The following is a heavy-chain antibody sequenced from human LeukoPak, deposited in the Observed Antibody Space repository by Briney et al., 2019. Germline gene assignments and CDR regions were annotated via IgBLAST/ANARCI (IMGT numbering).Heavy chain of an antibody. D-gene: IGHD3-10*01. CDR3: ARNYGPAPDYAFDI. CDR1: GYSLTSYW. Sequence: GESLEISCKGSGYSLTSYWIGWVREVPGKGLEGMGIIYPGDSDTRYSPSFQGQVTISADKSISTAYLQWSSLKASDTAMYYCARNYGPAPDYAFDIWGQGTMVTVSS. CDR2: IYPGDSDT. V-gene: IGHV5-51*01. J-gene: IGHJ3*02.